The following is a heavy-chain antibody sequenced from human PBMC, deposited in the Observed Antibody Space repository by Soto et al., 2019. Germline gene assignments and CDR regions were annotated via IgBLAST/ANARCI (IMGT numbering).Heavy chain of an antibody. CDR2: IHPSGST. CDR1: EESLSDYY. J-gene: IGHJ5*02. CDR3: SRGIDAYKGGRT. Sequence: QVQLHQWGAGLLKPSETLSLTCAVFEESLSDYYYTWTRQPPGKGLEWIGEIHPSGSTHYNPSLTTRVTLSQDTSKKQFSLTLLSVTAADTAVYYCSRGIDAYKGGRTWGQGTLVTVSS. D-gene: IGHD1-1*01. V-gene: IGHV4-34*01.